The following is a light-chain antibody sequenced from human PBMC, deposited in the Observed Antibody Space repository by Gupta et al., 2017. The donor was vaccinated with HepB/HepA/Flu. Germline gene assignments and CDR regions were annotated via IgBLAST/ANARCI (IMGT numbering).Light chain of an antibody. J-gene: IGLJ2*01. CDR3: GTGEDDMSVV. V-gene: IGLV1-51*01. Sequence: GHTVTISCSGSTSNIGNNSVSCYQKFPGKAPQLLLYGNNKRPSGTPDRFSGSKSGTSATLDITGLQNGDEAEYYCGTGEDDMSVVFGGGTKLSVL. CDR1: TSNIGNNS. CDR2: GNN.